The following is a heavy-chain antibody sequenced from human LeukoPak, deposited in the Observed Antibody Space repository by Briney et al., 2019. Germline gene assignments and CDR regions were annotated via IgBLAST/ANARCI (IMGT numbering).Heavy chain of an antibody. CDR3: ATGGYCSSTSCYRGYYYGMDV. CDR2: IYYSGST. D-gene: IGHD2-2*01. CDR1: GGSISSYY. V-gene: IGHV4-59*12. Sequence: SETLSLTCTVSGGSISSYYWSWIRQPPGKGLEWIGYIYYSGSTDYNPSLKSRVTMSVDTSNNQFSLKLSSVTAADTAVYYCATGGYCSSTSCYRGYYYGMDVWGQGTTVTVSS. J-gene: IGHJ6*02.